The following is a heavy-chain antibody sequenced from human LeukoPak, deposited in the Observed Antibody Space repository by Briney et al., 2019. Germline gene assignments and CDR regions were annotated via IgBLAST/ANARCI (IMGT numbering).Heavy chain of an antibody. J-gene: IGHJ5*02. V-gene: IGHV1-2*02. CDR2: INPNSGGT. CDR3: ARARSFGYSSSWYDH. Sequence: ASVKVSCKASGYTFTGYYMHWVRQAPGQGLEWMGWINPNSGGTNYAQKFQGRVTMTRDTSISTAYMELSRLRSDDTAVYYCARARSFGYSSSWYDHWGQGTLVTVSS. D-gene: IGHD6-13*01. CDR1: GYTFTGYY.